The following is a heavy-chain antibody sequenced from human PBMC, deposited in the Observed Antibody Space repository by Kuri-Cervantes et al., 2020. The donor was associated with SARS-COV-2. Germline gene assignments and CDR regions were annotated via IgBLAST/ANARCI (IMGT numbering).Heavy chain of an antibody. Sequence: GGSLRLSCAASGFTFSSYAMHWVRQAPGKGLVWVSRINSDGSYTNNADSVKGRFTLSRDNAKNMLFLQMNSLRAEDTAVYYCVRDGDHWNFDYWGQGTLVTVSS. CDR3: VRDGDHWNFDY. CDR2: INSDGSYT. D-gene: IGHD1-1*01. J-gene: IGHJ4*02. V-gene: IGHV3-74*01. CDR1: GFTFSSYA.